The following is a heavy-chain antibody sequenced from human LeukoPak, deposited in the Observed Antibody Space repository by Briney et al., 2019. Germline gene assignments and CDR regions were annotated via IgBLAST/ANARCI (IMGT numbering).Heavy chain of an antibody. CDR2: INSNSGDT. CDR1: GYTFTGYY. CDR3: ARNDFWTGYYEV. D-gene: IGHD3/OR15-3a*01. V-gene: IGHV1-2*02. J-gene: IGHJ4*02. Sequence: ASVKVSCKVSGYTFTGYYMHWVRQAPGQGLEWMGWINSNSGDTNYAQKFQGRVTMTRDTSITTVYIELSRLRSDDTAMFYCARNDFWTGYYEVWGQGTLVTVSS.